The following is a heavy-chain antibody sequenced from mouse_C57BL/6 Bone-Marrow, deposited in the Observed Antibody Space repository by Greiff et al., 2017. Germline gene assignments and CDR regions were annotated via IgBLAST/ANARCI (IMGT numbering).Heavy chain of an antibody. CDR2: ISSGGSYT. D-gene: IGHD3-2*02. J-gene: IGHJ3*01. CDR3: ARPSRQLRLAWFAY. CDR1: GFTFSSYG. Sequence: EVNLVESGGDLVKPGGSLKLSCAASGFTFSSYGMSWVRQTPDKRLEWVATISSGGSYTYYPDSVKGRFTISRDNAKNTLYLQMSSLKSEDTAMYYCARPSRQLRLAWFAYWGQGTLVTVSA. V-gene: IGHV5-6*01.